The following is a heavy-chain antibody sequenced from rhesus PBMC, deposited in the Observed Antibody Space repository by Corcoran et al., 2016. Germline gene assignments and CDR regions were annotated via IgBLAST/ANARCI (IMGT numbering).Heavy chain of an antibody. Sequence: QVQMVQSGAEVKKPGASVKLSCKASGYTFTTYNINWVRQAPGQVLEWIGWINPDNGKTGSAQKFQGRVTMTRDTSTSTAYMELGSLRSEDTAVYYCTKLAVAGHFDYWGQGVLVTVSS. V-gene: IGHV1S9*01. CDR1: GYTFTTYN. CDR3: TKLAVAGHFDY. J-gene: IGHJ4*01. D-gene: IGHD6-37*01. CDR2: INPDNGKT.